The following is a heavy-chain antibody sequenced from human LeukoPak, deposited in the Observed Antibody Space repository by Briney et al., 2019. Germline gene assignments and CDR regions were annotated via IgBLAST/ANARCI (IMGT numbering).Heavy chain of an antibody. V-gene: IGHV3-48*03. Sequence: GGSLRLSCAASGFPFSSYEMNWVRQAPGKGLEWVSYISSSGFTTYYADSVKGRFTISRDNAKNSLYLQMNSLRAEDTAVYYCARDRGSGLDYWGQGTLVTVSS. J-gene: IGHJ4*02. CDR3: ARDRGSGLDY. CDR1: GFPFSSYE. CDR2: ISSSGFTT. D-gene: IGHD3-10*01.